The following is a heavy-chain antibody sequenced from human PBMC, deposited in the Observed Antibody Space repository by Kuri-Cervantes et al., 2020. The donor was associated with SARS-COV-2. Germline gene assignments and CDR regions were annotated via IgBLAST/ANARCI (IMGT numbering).Heavy chain of an antibody. CDR1: GFTVSSNY. D-gene: IGHD1-1*01. Sequence: GGSLRLSCAASGFTVSSNYMSWVRRAPGKGLEWVSVIYSGGSTYYADTVKGRFTISRDNSKNTLYLQMNSLRAEDTAVYYCARDLGTIQGRDYWGQGTLVIVSS. J-gene: IGHJ4*02. CDR3: ARDLGTIQGRDY. V-gene: IGHV3-66*02. CDR2: IYSGGST.